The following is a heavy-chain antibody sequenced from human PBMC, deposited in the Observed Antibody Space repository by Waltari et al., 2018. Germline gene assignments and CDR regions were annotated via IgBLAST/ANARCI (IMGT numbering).Heavy chain of an antibody. J-gene: IGHJ2*01. CDR2: IYHGGST. CDR3: VGDYANWYFDL. V-gene: IGHV4-59*03. D-gene: IGHD4-17*01. CDR1: GGSITDFY. Sequence: QVQLQESGPGLVKPSETLSLTCAVSGGSITDFYWNWIRQAPGKGLEWLGYIYHGGSTNYNPSVKNRVTFSVDTPKNQVSLKLTSVTAADTAVYYCVGDYANWYFDLWGRGTLVTVSS.